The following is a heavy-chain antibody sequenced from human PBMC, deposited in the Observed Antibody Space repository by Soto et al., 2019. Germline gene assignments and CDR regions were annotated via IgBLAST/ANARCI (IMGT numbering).Heavy chain of an antibody. CDR1: GGSISSSSYY. CDR2: IYYSGST. J-gene: IGHJ5*02. V-gene: IGHV4-39*01. D-gene: IGHD3-3*01. Sequence: QLQLQESGPGLVKPSETLSLTCTVSGGSISSSSYYWGWIRQPPGKGLEWIGSIYYSGSTYYNPSLKSRVTISVDTSKNQFSLKLSSVTAADTAVYYCARGYDFWSGYYTGWFDPWGQGTLVTVSS. CDR3: ARGYDFWSGYYTGWFDP.